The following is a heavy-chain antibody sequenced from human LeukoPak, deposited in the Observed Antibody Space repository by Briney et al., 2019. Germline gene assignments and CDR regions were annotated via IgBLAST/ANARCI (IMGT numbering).Heavy chain of an antibody. V-gene: IGHV3-30*18. D-gene: IGHD3-10*01. J-gene: IGHJ4*01. CDR3: AKLRVGQDYYGSGSQSDIH. Sequence: PGGSLRLSCAASAFNFRSYGMHWVRQAPGKGPEWVAVMSYNGNNRYYADSVKGRFIISRDNSKDTLYLQMNSLRTEDTAVYYCAKLRVGQDYYGSGSQSDIHWGHGTLVTVSS. CDR1: AFNFRSYG. CDR2: MSYNGNNR.